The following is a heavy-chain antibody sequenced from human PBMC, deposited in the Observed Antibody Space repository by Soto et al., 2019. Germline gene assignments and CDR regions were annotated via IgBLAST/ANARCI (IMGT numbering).Heavy chain of an antibody. J-gene: IGHJ3*01. Sequence: VQLLESGGDLVQPGGSLRLSCVASGFILNNYAMSWVRQAPGKGLGWVSTVGGTDGDGAGVPWYEDSVKGRFTISRDSSANTLFLHMDNLRAEDSALYYCVKTGRNWGAFDFWGQGTTVVVSS. CDR1: GFILNNYA. V-gene: IGHV3-23*01. CDR3: VKTGRNWGAFDF. CDR2: VGGTDGDGAGVP. D-gene: IGHD7-27*01.